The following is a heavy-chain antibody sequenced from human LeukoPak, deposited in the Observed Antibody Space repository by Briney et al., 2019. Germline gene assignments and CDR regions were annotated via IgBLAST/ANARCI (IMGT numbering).Heavy chain of an antibody. CDR1: GGSISSGGYS. CDR3: ARVQEWFDP. Sequence: SETLSLTCAVSGGSISSGGYSWSWIRQPPGKGLEWIGYIYHSGSTYYNPSLKSRVTISVDRSKNQFSLKLSSATAADTAVYYCARVQEWFDPWGQGTLVTVSS. V-gene: IGHV4-30-2*01. D-gene: IGHD4-11*01. CDR2: IYHSGST. J-gene: IGHJ5*02.